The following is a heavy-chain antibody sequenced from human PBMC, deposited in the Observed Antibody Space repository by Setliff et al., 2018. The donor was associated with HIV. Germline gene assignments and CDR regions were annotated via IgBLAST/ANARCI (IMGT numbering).Heavy chain of an antibody. V-gene: IGHV4-34*01. J-gene: IGHJ1*01. Sequence: SETLSLTCAVYGGSFSAYYWSWIRQTPGKGLEWTGEINHSGGTNYNPSLKSRVTMSVDTSKNQFSLKLSSVTAADTAVFYCARGGYSYGFGRHRAYFQYWGQGTQVTVS. CDR2: INHSGGT. D-gene: IGHD5-18*01. CDR3: ARGGYSYGFGRHRAYFQY. CDR1: GGSFSAYY.